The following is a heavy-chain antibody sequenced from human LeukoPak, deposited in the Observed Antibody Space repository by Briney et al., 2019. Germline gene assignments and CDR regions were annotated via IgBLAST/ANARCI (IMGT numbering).Heavy chain of an antibody. D-gene: IGHD2-2*01. V-gene: IGHV4-34*01. Sequence: SETLSLTCAVYGGSFSGYYWSWIRQPPGKGLEWIGEINHSGSTNYNPSLKSRVTISVDTSKNQFSLKLSSVTAADTAVYYCARFPRVGGRPARYYFDYWGQGTLVTVSS. CDR2: INHSGST. J-gene: IGHJ4*02. CDR1: GGSFSGYY. CDR3: ARFPRVGGRPARYYFDY.